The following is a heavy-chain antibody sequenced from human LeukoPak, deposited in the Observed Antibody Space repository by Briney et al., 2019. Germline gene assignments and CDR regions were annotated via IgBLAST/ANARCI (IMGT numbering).Heavy chain of an antibody. J-gene: IGHJ4*02. V-gene: IGHV3-30*02. Sequence: GGSLRLSCAASGFTFNSYGMHWVRQAPGKGLEVVAYIRYDGGDKYYADSVRGRFTISGDNSKNTLYLQMHSLRAEDTAVYYCAKGNVAVPAVVDYWGQGTLVTVSS. CDR2: IRYDGGDK. CDR1: GFTFNSYG. D-gene: IGHD2-2*01. CDR3: AKGNVAVPAVVDY.